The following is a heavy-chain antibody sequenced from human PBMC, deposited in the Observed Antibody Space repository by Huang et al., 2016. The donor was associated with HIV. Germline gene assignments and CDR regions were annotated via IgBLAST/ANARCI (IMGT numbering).Heavy chain of an antibody. D-gene: IGHD3-3*01. CDR1: GDSIRSGGYY. J-gene: IGHJ4*02. CDR2: IYYSWSS. V-gene: IGHV4-30-4*08. Sequence: QVQLQESGPGLVKPSQTLSLTCTVSGDSIRSGGYYWTWIRQSPAKGLAWIGYIYYSWSSDYNPSLKSRVSISIDAFKNRVSLKLKSVTVAYTAVYDCARAPATHSVFFYWGRGTLVTVSA. CDR3: ARAPATHSVFFY.